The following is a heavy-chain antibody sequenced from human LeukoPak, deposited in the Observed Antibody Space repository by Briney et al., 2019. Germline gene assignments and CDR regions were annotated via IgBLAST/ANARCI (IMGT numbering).Heavy chain of an antibody. D-gene: IGHD3-16*02. J-gene: IGHJ4*02. V-gene: IGHV4-39*01. CDR3: ARHTFTASPELSHFDY. CDR2: MVYSGST. Sequence: PSETLSLTCTVSSGSISSIGSYWGWIRQPPGKGLEWIGRMVYSGSTYFNPHLKSRVTTSVNTSKNQFSLKLSSGTAADTAVYYCARHTFTASPELSHFDYWGQGTLVIVSS. CDR1: SGSISSIGSY.